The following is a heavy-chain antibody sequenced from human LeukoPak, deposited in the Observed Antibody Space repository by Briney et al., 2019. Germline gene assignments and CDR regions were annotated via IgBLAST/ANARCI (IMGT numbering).Heavy chain of an antibody. Sequence: GESLKISCKGSGYSFTSYWIGWVRQMPGKGLEWMGIIYPGDSDTRYSPSFQGQVTISADKSISTAYLQWSSLKASDTAMYYCARLTVVVIRTPGAEYFQHWGQGTLVTVSS. CDR3: ARLTVVVIRTPGAEYFQH. CDR2: IYPGDSDT. J-gene: IGHJ1*01. V-gene: IGHV5-51*01. D-gene: IGHD3-22*01. CDR1: GYSFTSYW.